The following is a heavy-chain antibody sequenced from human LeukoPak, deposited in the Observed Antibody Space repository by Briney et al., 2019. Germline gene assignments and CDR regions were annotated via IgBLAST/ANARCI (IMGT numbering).Heavy chain of an antibody. Sequence: SETLSLTCTVSGGSISSSSYYWGWIRQPPGKGLEWIGSIYYSGSTYYNPSLKSRVTISVDTSKNQFSLKLSSVTAADTAVYYCARQAFDSSGLMVDYWGQGTLVTVSS. CDR3: ARQAFDSSGLMVDY. J-gene: IGHJ4*02. D-gene: IGHD3-22*01. CDR2: IYYSGST. CDR1: GGSISSSSYY. V-gene: IGHV4-39*01.